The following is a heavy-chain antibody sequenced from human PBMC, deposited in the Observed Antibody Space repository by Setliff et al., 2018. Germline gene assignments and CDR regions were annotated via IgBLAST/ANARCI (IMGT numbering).Heavy chain of an antibody. V-gene: IGHV3-23*01. Sequence: GGSLRLSCVASGFYFSSYSMSWVRQVPGKGLEWVSSTGRPGGRNFYADSVKGRFTISRDNSQNMMYLQMNSLRAEDTAMYYCVTDPPFSGWSFDSWGQGTLVTVSS. CDR2: TGRPGGRN. D-gene: IGHD6-19*01. CDR1: GFYFSSYS. CDR3: VTDPPFSGWSFDS. J-gene: IGHJ4*02.